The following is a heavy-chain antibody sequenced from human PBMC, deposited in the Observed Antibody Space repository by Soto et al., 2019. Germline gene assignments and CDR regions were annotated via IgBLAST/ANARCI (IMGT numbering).Heavy chain of an antibody. CDR2: INQDGTEK. CDR3: VKTSRSSSSDD. D-gene: IGHD6-6*01. CDR1: GFTFNSNW. J-gene: IGHJ4*02. V-gene: IGHV3-7*05. Sequence: EVQLVESGGGLVQPGGSLRLSCAASGFTFNSNWMSWVRQAPGRGLEWVANINQDGTEKYYVDSVKGRFTISRDNTKNSLILQLSSMRAEDTAVYFCVKTSRSSSSDDWGQGTLVTVS.